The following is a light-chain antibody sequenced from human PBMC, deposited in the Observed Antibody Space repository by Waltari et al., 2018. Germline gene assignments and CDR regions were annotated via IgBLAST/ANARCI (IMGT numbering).Light chain of an antibody. J-gene: IGKJ1*01. CDR3: SLTTQWPRT. CDR2: KIS. CDR1: QTLIHSDGNTY. V-gene: IGKV2-30*02. Sequence: EVVMTQSPLSLSVTLAQAASISCKSSQTLIHSDGNTYLNWFQQKPGQSPRRLIYKISRREAAVPDRFSGSGSGTEFTLRISRVEAVDVWFYYCSLTTQWPRTFGQRTKVEV.